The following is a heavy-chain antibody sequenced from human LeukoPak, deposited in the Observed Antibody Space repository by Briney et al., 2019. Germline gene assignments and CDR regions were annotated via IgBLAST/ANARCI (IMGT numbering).Heavy chain of an antibody. V-gene: IGHV4-59*07. Sequence: PSDTLSLICTVSGASLSSNYWPWIRQPPGKGLEWIGYIYDSGNPNYNPSLESRVTISIHTTKNQLSLKLRSVAAADTAVYYCARGSILGWYFDLWGRGTLVTVSS. D-gene: IGHD3-9*01. J-gene: IGHJ2*01. CDR3: ARGSILGWYFDL. CDR1: GASLSSNY. CDR2: IYDSGNP.